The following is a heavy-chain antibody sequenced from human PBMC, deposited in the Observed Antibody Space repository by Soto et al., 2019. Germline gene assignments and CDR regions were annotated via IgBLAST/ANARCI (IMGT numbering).Heavy chain of an antibody. CDR1: GFSFSPYA. CDR3: ARGVRFHFDI. J-gene: IGHJ4*02. Sequence: GGSLRLSFVTSGFSFSPYAMSWVRQAPVKGLEWVSGISGSGRNTYYADSVKGRFTISRDNSRNTMFLQMKSLRAEDAAIYFCARGVRFHFDISGQRTLVTVCS. CDR2: ISGSGRNT. D-gene: IGHD4-17*01. V-gene: IGHV3-23*01.